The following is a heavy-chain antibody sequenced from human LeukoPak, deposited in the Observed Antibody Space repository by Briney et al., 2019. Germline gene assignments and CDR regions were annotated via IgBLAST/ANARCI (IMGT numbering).Heavy chain of an antibody. D-gene: IGHD1-26*01. CDR3: ARLGSYGLEFDY. J-gene: IGHJ4*02. CDR2: FYTSGST. Sequence: PSETLSLTCTVSGGSISSYYWSWLRQPAGKGLEWIGRFYTSGSTKYNPSLKSRVTISVDTSKNRFSLKLSSVTAADTAVYYCARLGSYGLEFDYWGQGTLVTVSS. CDR1: GGSISSYY. V-gene: IGHV4-4*07.